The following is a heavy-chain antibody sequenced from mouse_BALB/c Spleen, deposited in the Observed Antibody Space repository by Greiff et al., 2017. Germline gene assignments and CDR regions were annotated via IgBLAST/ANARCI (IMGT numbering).Heavy chain of an antibody. CDR2: INPSNGRT. CDR3: ARRKDEGAMDD. J-gene: IGHJ4*01. V-gene: IGHV1S81*02. CDR1: GYTFTSYW. Sequence: QVQLQQPGAELVKPGASVKLSCKASGYTFTSYWMHWVKQRPGQGLEWIGEINPSNGRTNYNEKFKSKATLTVDKSSSTAYMQLSSLTSEDSAVYYCARRKDEGAMDDWGQGTSVTVSS.